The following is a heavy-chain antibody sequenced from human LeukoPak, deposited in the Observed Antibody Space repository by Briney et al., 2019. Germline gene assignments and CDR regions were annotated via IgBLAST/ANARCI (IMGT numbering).Heavy chain of an antibody. V-gene: IGHV4-30-2*01. D-gene: IGHD2-21*02. J-gene: IGHJ6*02. CDR2: IYHSGCT. CDR3: ARGGVVTGYGMDV. Sequence: SQTLSLTCAVSGGSISSGGYSWSWIRQPPGKGLEWIGYIYHSGCTYYNPSLKSRVTISVDRSKNQFSLKLSSVTAADTAVYYCARGGVVTGYGMDVWGQGTTVTVSS. CDR1: GGSISSGGYS.